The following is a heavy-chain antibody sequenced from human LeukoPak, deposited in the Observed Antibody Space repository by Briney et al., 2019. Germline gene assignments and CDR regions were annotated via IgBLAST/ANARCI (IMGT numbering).Heavy chain of an antibody. CDR1: GGTFSIYA. Sequence: ASAKVSFKASGGTFSIYAISWVRQATGQGLEWMGWMNPNSGHTGYAQKFQGTVAITMSTSIGTAYMELSSLTSEDTAVYYCVRAPSSRKKQSGGLWFDPWGQGTLVTVSA. J-gene: IGHJ5*02. V-gene: IGHV1-8*03. D-gene: IGHD1-14*01. CDR3: VRAPSSRKKQSGGLWFDP. CDR2: MNPNSGHT.